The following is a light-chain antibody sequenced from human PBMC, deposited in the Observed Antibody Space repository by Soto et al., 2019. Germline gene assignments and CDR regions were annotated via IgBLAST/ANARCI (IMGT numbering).Light chain of an antibody. Sequence: QSVLTQPASVSGSPGQSITISCPGTSSDVGGYNYVSWYQQHPGKAPKLMIYDVSNWPSGVSNRFSGSKSGNTASLTISGLQAEDEADYYCSSYTDSSPFVFGTGTKVTVL. J-gene: IGLJ1*01. V-gene: IGLV2-14*01. CDR3: SSYTDSSPFV. CDR2: DVS. CDR1: SSDVGGYNY.